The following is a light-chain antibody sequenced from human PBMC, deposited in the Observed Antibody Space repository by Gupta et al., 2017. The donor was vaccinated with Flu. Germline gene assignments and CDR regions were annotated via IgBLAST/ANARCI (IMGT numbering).Light chain of an antibody. J-gene: IGKJ1*01. V-gene: IGKV3-15*01. CDR1: QSISSN. Sequence: ATLSCRASQSISSNLAWYLQKPGQAPRLLIYDASARATGIPARFSGSGSGTEFTLTISSLQSEDFAVYYCQQYNNWPHGKTFGQGTKVEIK. CDR2: DAS. CDR3: QQYNNWPHGKT.